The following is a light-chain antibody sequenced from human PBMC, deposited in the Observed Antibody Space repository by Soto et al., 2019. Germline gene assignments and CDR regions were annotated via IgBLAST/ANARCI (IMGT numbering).Light chain of an antibody. J-gene: IGKJ3*01. CDR2: DAS. Sequence: EIVLTQSPATLSLSPGERATLSCRASQSVSSYLAWYQQKPGQAPRLLIYDASNRATGIPARFSASGSGTDFHPTISSLEPEDFAVDYGQQRSNWHITCGPGTKVDIK. CDR3: QQRSNWHIT. CDR1: QSVSSY. V-gene: IGKV3-11*01.